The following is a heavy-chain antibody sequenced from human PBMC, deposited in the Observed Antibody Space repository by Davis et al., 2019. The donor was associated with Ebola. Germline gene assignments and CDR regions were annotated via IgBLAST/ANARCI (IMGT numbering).Heavy chain of an antibody. Sequence: SVKVSCKASGGTFSSYAISWVRQTPGQGLEWMGGIIPIFGTANYAQKFQGRVTITADESTSTAYMELRSLRSDDTAVYYCARGRRNPWFDPWGQGTLVTVSS. V-gene: IGHV1-69*13. CDR1: GGTFSSYA. CDR3: ARGRRNPWFDP. J-gene: IGHJ5*02. CDR2: IIPIFGTA.